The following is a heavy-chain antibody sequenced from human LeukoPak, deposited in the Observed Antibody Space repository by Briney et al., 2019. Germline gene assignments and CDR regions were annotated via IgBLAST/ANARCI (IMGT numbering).Heavy chain of an antibody. J-gene: IGHJ3*02. CDR2: IYYSGST. CDR3: ARHGASGSYRAFDI. D-gene: IGHD1-26*01. Sequence: SQTLSLTCTVSGGSISSSSYYWGWLRQPPGKGLEWIGSIYYSGSTYYNPTLKSRVTISVDTSKNQFSLKRSSVTAADTAVYHCARHGASGSYRAFDIWGQGTMVTVSS. CDR1: GGSISSSSYY. V-gene: IGHV4-39*01.